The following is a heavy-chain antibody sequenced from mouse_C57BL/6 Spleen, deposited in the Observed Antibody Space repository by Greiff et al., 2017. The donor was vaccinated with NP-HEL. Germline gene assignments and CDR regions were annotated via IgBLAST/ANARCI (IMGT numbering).Heavy chain of an antibody. Sequence: VQLQQSGPELVKPGASVKISCKASGYTFTDYYMNWVKQSHGKSLEWIGDINPNNGGTSYNQKFKGKATLTVDKSSSTAYMELRSLTSEDSAVYYCARLTVPFYFDYWGQGTTLTVSS. J-gene: IGHJ2*01. CDR1: GYTFTDYY. CDR2: INPNNGGT. V-gene: IGHV1-26*01. CDR3: ARLTVPFYFDY. D-gene: IGHD4-1*01.